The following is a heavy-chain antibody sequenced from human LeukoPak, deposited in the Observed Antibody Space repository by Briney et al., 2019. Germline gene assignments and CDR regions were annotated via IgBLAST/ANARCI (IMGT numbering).Heavy chain of an antibody. CDR2: INPYSGDT. CDR3: ATSPSSDYSTISDY. D-gene: IGHD3-3*01. CDR1: GYTFTDYY. J-gene: IGHJ4*02. Sequence: ASVKVSCKASGYTFTDYYIHWARQAPGQGLEWMGWINPYSGDTNYAQKFQGRVTMTRDTSISTAYMELGSLTSDDTAVYYCATSPSSDYSTISDYWGQGTLVTVSS. V-gene: IGHV1-2*02.